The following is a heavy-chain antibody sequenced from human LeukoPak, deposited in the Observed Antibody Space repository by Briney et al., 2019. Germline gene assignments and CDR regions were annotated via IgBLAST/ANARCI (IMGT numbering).Heavy chain of an antibody. CDR1: GFTFSSYA. J-gene: IGHJ4*02. D-gene: IGHD2-21*02. Sequence: PGGSLRLSCAASGFTFSSYAMHWGRQAPGKGLEWVAVISKDGGTTYHVDSVKGRFTISRDYSKNKLYLQMNSLRGEDTAVYHCARDGGDSGTIDYWGQGTLVTVSS. CDR3: ARDGGDSGTIDY. V-gene: IGHV3-30-3*01. CDR2: ISKDGGTT.